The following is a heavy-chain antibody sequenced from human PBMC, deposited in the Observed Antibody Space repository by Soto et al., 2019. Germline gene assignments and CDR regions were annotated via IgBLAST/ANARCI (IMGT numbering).Heavy chain of an antibody. D-gene: IGHD1-26*01. Sequence: PSETLSLTCAVYGGSFSCYYWSWIRQPPGKGLEWIGEINHSGSTNYNPSLKSRVTISVDTSKNQFSLKLSSVTAADTAVYYCARGRQLPGGIYYYYGMDVWGQGTTVTVSS. CDR3: ARGRQLPGGIYYYYGMDV. V-gene: IGHV4-34*01. CDR1: GGSFSCYY. CDR2: INHSGST. J-gene: IGHJ6*02.